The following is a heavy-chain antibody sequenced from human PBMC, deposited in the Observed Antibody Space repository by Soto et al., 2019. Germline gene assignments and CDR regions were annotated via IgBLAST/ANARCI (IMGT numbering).Heavy chain of an antibody. CDR3: AHSRTTVITPFDY. V-gene: IGHV2-5*01. CDR2: VNWNDNK. CDR1: GFSLSTSGVG. D-gene: IGHD4-17*01. Sequence: QITLKESGPTLVEPTQTLTLTCSFSGFSLSTSGVGVGWIRQPPGQALEWLAFVNWNDNKRYSPSLNSRPTITKDTSKDQVVLTMTTMASVDTGTYYCAHSRTTVITPFDYWGQGTLVTVSS. J-gene: IGHJ4*02.